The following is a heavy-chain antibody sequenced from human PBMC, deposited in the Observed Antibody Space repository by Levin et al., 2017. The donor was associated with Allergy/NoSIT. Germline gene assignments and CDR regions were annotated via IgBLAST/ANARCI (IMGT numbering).Heavy chain of an antibody. J-gene: IGHJ4*02. CDR1: GFTFSNYG. Sequence: GGSLRLSCAASGFTFSNYGMHWVRQAPGKGLEWVTVISYDGSNKYYADSVKGRFTISRDNSKNTLYLQMNSLRAEDTAVYYCAKDLLGISYTFDYWGQGTLVTVSS. CDR2: ISYDGSNK. V-gene: IGHV3-30*18. CDR3: AKDLLGISYTFDY. D-gene: IGHD1-26*01.